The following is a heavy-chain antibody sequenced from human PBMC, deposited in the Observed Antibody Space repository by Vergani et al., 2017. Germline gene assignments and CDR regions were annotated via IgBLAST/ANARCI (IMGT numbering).Heavy chain of an antibody. J-gene: IGHJ4*02. V-gene: IGHV1-2*02. CDR2: INPNSGGT. D-gene: IGHD6-6*01. CDR3: ARDXASIAARPDPPEDY. Sequence: QVQLVQSGAEVKKPGASVKVSCKASGYTFTGYYMHWVRQAPGQGLEWMGWINPNSGGTNYAQKFQGRVTMTRDTSISTAYMELSRLRSDDTAVYYCARDXASIAARPDPPEDYWGQGTLVTVSS. CDR1: GYTFTGYY.